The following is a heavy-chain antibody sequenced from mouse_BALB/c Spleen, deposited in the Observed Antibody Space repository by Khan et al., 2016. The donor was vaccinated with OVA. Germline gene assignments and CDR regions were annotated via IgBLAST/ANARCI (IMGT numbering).Heavy chain of an antibody. D-gene: IGHD2-14*01. CDR3: ASYRYDYFDY. CDR2: IYPGDGDT. Sequence: QVQLKESGAELARPGASVKLSCKSSGYTFTSYWMQWIKQRPGQGLEWIGTIYPGDGDTRYTQKFADKATLTADKSSNTAYMQLSNLASEDSAVYYCASYRYDYFDYWGQGTTLTVSS. CDR1: GYTFTSYW. V-gene: IGHV1-87*01. J-gene: IGHJ2*01.